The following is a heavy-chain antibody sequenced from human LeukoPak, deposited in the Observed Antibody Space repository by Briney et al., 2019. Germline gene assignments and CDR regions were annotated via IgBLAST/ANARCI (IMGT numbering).Heavy chain of an antibody. Sequence: GGSLRLSCAASGFTFSSYSMNWVRHAPRTGLGWVSSISSNSSYRYYADSVKNRFTNSRDNAKNSLYLQMNSLRVEDTAVYYCARWFSLRVPAGIRSWFDPWGQGTLVTVSS. CDR3: ARWFSLRVPAGIRSWFDP. CDR2: ISSNSSYR. J-gene: IGHJ5*02. CDR1: GFTFSSYS. D-gene: IGHD2-2*01. V-gene: IGHV3-21*01.